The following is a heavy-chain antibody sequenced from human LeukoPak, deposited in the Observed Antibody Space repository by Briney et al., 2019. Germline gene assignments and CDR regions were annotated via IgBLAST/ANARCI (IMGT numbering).Heavy chain of an antibody. V-gene: IGHV4-59*08. Sequence: PSETLSLTCTASGGSISSYYWSWIRQPPGKGLEWIGYMYYSGSTNYNPSLKSRVTISVDTSKNQFSLKLSSVTAADTAVYYCARRVTSNWFDPWGQGTLVTVSS. J-gene: IGHJ5*02. D-gene: IGHD2-21*02. CDR1: GGSISSYY. CDR2: MYYSGST. CDR3: ARRVTSNWFDP.